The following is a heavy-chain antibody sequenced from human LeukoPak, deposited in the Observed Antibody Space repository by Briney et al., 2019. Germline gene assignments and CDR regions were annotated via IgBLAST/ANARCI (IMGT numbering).Heavy chain of an antibody. J-gene: IGHJ6*02. CDR1: GFTFGDYA. V-gene: IGHV3-49*03. CDR2: IRSKAYGGTT. CDR3: AARLRYCGGDCYPTDGMDV. D-gene: IGHD2-21*02. Sequence: GRSLRLSCTASGFTFGDYAMSWFRQAPGKGLEWVGFIRSKAYGGTTEYAASVKGRFTISRDNSKNTLYLQMNSLRAEDTAVYYCAARLRYCGGDCYPTDGMDVWGQGTTVTVSS.